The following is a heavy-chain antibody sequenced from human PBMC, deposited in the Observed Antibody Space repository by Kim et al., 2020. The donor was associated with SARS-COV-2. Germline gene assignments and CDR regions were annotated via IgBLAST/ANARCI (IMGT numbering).Heavy chain of an antibody. D-gene: IGHD6-13*01. V-gene: IGHV1-2*02. CDR3: ARGGSSWELIFDY. J-gene: IGHJ4*02. Sequence: YAQKFQGRVTMTRDTSLSTAYMELSRLRSDDTAVYYCARGGSSWELIFDYWGQGTLVTVSS.